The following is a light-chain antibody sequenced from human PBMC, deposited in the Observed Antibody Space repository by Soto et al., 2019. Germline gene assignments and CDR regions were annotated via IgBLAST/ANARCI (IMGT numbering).Light chain of an antibody. CDR2: AAS. CDR1: QGVSSW. Sequence: DILMTQSPASVSASVGDRVTITCRASQGVSSWLAWYQQKPGKAPKLLIYAASSLDTGVPSRVSGSGSGTDFTLIISSLQAEDFATYYCYQPNSFPLTFGQGTRLEIK. J-gene: IGKJ5*01. V-gene: IGKV1-12*01. CDR3: YQPNSFPLT.